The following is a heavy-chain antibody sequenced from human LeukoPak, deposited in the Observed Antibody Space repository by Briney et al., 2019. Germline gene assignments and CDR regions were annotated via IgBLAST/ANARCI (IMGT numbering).Heavy chain of an antibody. CDR2: ISGSGGST. J-gene: IGHJ6*02. CDR1: GFTFSSYA. D-gene: IGHD6-13*01. V-gene: IGHV3-23*01. CDR3: AKDLGYSSSWYSRFSYYYGMDV. Sequence: GGSLILSCAASGFTFSSYAMSWVRQPPGKGLEWVSAISGSGGSTYYADSVKGRFTISRDNSKNTLYLQMNSLRAEDTAVYYCAKDLGYSSSWYSRFSYYYGMDVWGQGTTVTVSS.